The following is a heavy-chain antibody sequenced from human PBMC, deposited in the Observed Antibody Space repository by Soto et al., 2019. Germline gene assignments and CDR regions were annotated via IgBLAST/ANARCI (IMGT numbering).Heavy chain of an antibody. CDR3: ARDLPMVEGHMDV. Sequence: EVQLVEYGGGFIQPGGSLRLSCADSGFTFSSYSINWVRQAPGQGLEWVSHIGISGTPVYYADSVKGRFTISRDNGKNSLYLQMNSLSAEDTALYYCARDLPMVEGHMDVWGKGTTVTVSS. J-gene: IGHJ6*03. CDR1: GFTFSSYS. CDR2: IGISGTPV. D-gene: IGHD3-10*01. V-gene: IGHV3-48*01.